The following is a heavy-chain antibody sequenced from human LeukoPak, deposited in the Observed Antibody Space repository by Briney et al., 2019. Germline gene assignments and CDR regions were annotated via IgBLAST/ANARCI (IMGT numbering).Heavy chain of an antibody. CDR3: ARDQAYSRLDY. CDR1: GLTFSSSW. CDR2: INPDGNKK. V-gene: IGHV3-7*01. D-gene: IGHD5-18*01. J-gene: IGHJ4*02. Sequence: PGGSLGLSCAVSGLTFSSSWMDWVRQAPGKGLEWVASINPDGNKKYSADSVKGRFTISRDNAENSLYLQMNSLRVEDTAFYYCARDQAYSRLDYWGQGMLVTVSS.